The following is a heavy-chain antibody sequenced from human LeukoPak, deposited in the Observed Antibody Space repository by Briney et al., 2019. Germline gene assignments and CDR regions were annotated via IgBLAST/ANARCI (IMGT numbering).Heavy chain of an antibody. CDR2: IYTSGST. V-gene: IGHV4-4*07. CDR3: ARDLVVADAFDY. Sequence: SETLSLTCTVSGGSISSYYWSWIRQPAGKGLEWIGRIYTSGSTNYNPSLKSRVTMSVGTSKNQFSLKLSSVTAADTAVYYCARDLVVADAFDYWGQGTLVTVSS. D-gene: IGHD2-15*01. J-gene: IGHJ4*02. CDR1: GGSISSYY.